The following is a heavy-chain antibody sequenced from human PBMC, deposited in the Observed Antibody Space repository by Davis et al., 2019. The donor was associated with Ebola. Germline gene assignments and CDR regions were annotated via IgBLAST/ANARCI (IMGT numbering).Heavy chain of an antibody. CDR2: IGGDGSNI. CDR1: GFAFNTFA. Sequence: GESLKTSCAASGFAFNTFAMKWLRQAPGKGLEWVSAIGGDGSNIQYADSVKGRFTISRDNSKNTLFLQMNSLRAEDTAIYYCATYKQKLVHFDCWGQGTLVTVSS. CDR3: ATYKQKLVHFDC. J-gene: IGHJ4*02. V-gene: IGHV3-23*01. D-gene: IGHD6-13*01.